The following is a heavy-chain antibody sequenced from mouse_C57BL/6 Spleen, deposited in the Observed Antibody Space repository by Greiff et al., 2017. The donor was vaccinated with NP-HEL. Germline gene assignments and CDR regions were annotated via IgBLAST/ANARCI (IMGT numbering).Heavy chain of an antibody. V-gene: IGHV1-69*01. CDR1: GYTFTSYW. Sequence: QVQLQQPGAELVMPGASVKLSCKASGYTFTSYWMHWVKQRPGQGLEWIGEIDPSDSYTNYNQKFMGKSTLTVDKSSSTAYMQLSSLTSEDSAVYYCARRGLKGSMDYWGQGTSVTVSS. CDR2: IDPSDSYT. CDR3: ARRGLKGSMDY. D-gene: IGHD1-3*01. J-gene: IGHJ4*01.